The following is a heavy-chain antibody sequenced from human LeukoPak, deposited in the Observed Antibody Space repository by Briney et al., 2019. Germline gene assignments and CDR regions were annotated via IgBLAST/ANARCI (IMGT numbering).Heavy chain of an antibody. CDR1: GGTFSSYT. D-gene: IGHD6-6*01. CDR2: IIPILGIA. J-gene: IGHJ5*02. V-gene: IGHV1-69*02. Sequence: SVKVSCEASGGTFSSYTISWVRQAPGQGLEWMGRIIPILGIANYAQKFQGRVTITADKSTSTAYMELSSLRSEDTAVYYCARGEQLRSFDPWGQGTLVTVSS. CDR3: ARGEQLRSFDP.